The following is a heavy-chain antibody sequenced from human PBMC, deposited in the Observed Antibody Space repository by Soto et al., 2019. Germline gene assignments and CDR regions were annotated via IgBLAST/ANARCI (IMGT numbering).Heavy chain of an antibody. Sequence: VQLVESGGGLVQPGGSLRLSCAASGFTFSSYSMNWVRQAPGKGLEWVSYISSSSSTIYYADSVKGRFTISRDNAKNSLYLQMNSLRAEDTAVYYCARDFWSGYYMDVWGKGTTVTVSS. CDR1: GFTFSSYS. V-gene: IGHV3-48*01. CDR3: ARDFWSGYYMDV. CDR2: ISSSSSTI. D-gene: IGHD3-3*01. J-gene: IGHJ6*03.